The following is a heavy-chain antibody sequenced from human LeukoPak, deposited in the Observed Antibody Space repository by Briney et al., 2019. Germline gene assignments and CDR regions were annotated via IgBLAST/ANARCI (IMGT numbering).Heavy chain of an antibody. CDR2: INSDGSST. CDR1: GFTFSSYW. CDR3: AREGRLLDAFDI. V-gene: IGHV3-74*01. J-gene: IGHJ3*02. Sequence: GGSLRLSCAASGFTFSSYWMHWVRQAPGKGLVWVSRINSDGSSTSYADSVKGRFTISRDNAKNTLYLQMNSPRAEDTAVYYCAREGRLLDAFDIWGQGTMVTVSS.